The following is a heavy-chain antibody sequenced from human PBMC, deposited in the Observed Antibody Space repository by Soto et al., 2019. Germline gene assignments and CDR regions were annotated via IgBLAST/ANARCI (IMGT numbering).Heavy chain of an antibody. CDR3: ARAWVGEESYCTGTSCIPEQ. CDR1: GYTFTNFG. D-gene: IGHD3-16*01. CDR2: ISADNGDT. Sequence: QVHLVQSGAEVKESGASVKVSCKASGYTFTNFGITWVRQAPGQGLGWVGWISADNGDTRYAQQFQDRVMLTTETSTDTAYMELRSLTSDHTAVYFCARAWVGEESYCTGTSCIPEQWGQGTLVTVSS. J-gene: IGHJ4*02. V-gene: IGHV1-18*01.